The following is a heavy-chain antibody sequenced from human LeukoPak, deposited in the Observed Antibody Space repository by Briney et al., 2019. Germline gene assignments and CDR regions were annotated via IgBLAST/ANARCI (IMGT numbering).Heavy chain of an antibody. D-gene: IGHD5-12*01. Sequence: ASVKVSCKASGYTFTSYGISWVRQAPGQGLEWMGWISAYNGNTNYAQKLQGRVTMTTGTSTSTAYMELRSLRSDDTAVYYCARDPALDIVDHNWFDPWGQGTLVTVSS. J-gene: IGHJ5*02. CDR1: GYTFTSYG. V-gene: IGHV1-18*01. CDR3: ARDPALDIVDHNWFDP. CDR2: ISAYNGNT.